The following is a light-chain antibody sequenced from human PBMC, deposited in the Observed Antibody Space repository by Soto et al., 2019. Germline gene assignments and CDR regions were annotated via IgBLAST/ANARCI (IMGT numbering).Light chain of an antibody. CDR2: GAS. CDR3: QQYAHSPGT. CDR1: QSINNNY. J-gene: IGKJ1*01. Sequence: ETVLTQSPGTLSLSPGERATLSCRASQSINNNYLAWYQQKPGQTPRLLINGASSRATGIPDRFSGSGSGTDFTLTISRLEPEDAAVYYCQQYAHSPGTFGQGTKVEI. V-gene: IGKV3-20*01.